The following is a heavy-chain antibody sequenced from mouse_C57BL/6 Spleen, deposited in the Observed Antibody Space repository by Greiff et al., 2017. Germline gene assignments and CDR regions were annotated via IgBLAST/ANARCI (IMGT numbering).Heavy chain of an antibody. Sequence: QVQLQQPGAELVMPGASVKLSCKASGYTFTSCWLHWVKQRPGQGLEWIGEIVPSDSYTNYNQKFKGNSTLTVDKSSSTAYMQLSSLTSEDSAVYYCALYGSSYGYWGQGTTLTVSS. V-gene: IGHV1-69*01. D-gene: IGHD1-1*01. J-gene: IGHJ2*01. CDR1: GYTFTSCW. CDR3: ALYGSSYGY. CDR2: IVPSDSYT.